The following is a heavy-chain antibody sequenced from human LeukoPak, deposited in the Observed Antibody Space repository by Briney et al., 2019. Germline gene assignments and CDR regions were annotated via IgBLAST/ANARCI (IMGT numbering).Heavy chain of an antibody. J-gene: IGHJ4*02. CDR2: INHSGSA. CDR1: GGSFSGYY. Sequence: SETLSLTCAVYGGSFSGYYWSWIRQPPGKGLEWIGEINHSGSANYNPSLKSRVTISVDTSKNQFSLKLSSVTAADTAVYYCARLVPRYGSGSQSDYWGQGTLVTVSS. D-gene: IGHD3-10*01. CDR3: ARLVPRYGSGSQSDY. V-gene: IGHV4-34*01.